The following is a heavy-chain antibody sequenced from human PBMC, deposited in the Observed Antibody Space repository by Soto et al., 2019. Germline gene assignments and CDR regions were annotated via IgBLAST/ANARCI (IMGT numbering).Heavy chain of an antibody. CDR3: ASDGQAASSTYYYYGMDV. D-gene: IGHD2-15*01. V-gene: IGHV3-30-3*01. CDR1: GFTFSSYA. CDR2: ISYDGSNK. J-gene: IGHJ6*02. Sequence: PGGSLRLSGAASGFTFSSYAMHWVRQAPGKGLEWVAVISYDGSNKYYADSVKGRFTISRDNSKNTLYLQMNSLRAEDTAVYYCASDGQAASSTYYYYGMDVWGQGTTVTVSS.